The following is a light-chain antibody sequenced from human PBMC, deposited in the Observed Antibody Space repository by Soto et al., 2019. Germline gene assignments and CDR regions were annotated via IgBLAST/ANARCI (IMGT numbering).Light chain of an antibody. V-gene: IGKV1-39*01. J-gene: IGKJ1*01. Sequence: DIQMTQSPSSLSASVGGRVTITCRASQSISSYLNWYQQKQGQAHKXLIYAASNLYTGVPSRFSGSRSGTELTITISSLQPEDFESYYCLQDYGDSWTFGQGTKVDIK. CDR3: LQDYGDSWT. CDR1: QSISSY. CDR2: AAS.